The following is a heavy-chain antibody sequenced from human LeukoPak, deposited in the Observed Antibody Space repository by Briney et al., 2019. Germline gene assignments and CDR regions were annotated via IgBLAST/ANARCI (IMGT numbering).Heavy chain of an antibody. CDR3: ARVSNLHDAFDM. J-gene: IGHJ3*02. D-gene: IGHD1-14*01. V-gene: IGHV4-34*01. CDR1: GGSFSGYY. Sequence: ASETLSLTCAVYGGSFSGYYWSWIRQPPGKGLEWIGEINHSGSTNYNPSFKSRVTISVDTSKNQFSLKLSSVTAADTAVYYCARVSNLHDAFDMWGQGTMVTVSS. CDR2: INHSGST.